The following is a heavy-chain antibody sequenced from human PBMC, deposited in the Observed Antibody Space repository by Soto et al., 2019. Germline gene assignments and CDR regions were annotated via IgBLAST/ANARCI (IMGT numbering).Heavy chain of an antibody. CDR1: GGSISDDY. Sequence: PSDTLSLTCTVSGGSISDDYWSWIRQPPGKGLEWIASIYHGGTTFYNPSLKSRITISVDTSNNQFPLKLTSVTAADTAVYCCARVHVMVVAGSTFDYWGHGTLVTVSS. D-gene: IGHD6-19*01. V-gene: IGHV4-59*08. CDR3: ARVHVMVVAGSTFDY. J-gene: IGHJ4*01. CDR2: IYHGGTT.